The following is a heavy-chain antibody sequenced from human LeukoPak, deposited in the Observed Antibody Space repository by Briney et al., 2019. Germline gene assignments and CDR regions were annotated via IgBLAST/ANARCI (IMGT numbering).Heavy chain of an antibody. Sequence: ASVKVSCKASGYTFTSYGISWVRQAPGQGLEGMGWISAYNGNTNYAQKLQGRVTMTTDTSTSTAYMELRSLRSDDTAVYYCARDIAAAGTEGYYYYYMDVWGKGTTVTISS. CDR3: ARDIAAAGTEGYYYYYMDV. CDR1: GYTFTSYG. J-gene: IGHJ6*03. D-gene: IGHD6-13*01. CDR2: ISAYNGNT. V-gene: IGHV1-18*01.